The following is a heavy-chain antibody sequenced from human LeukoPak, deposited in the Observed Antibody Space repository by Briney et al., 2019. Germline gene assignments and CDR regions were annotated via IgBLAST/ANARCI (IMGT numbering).Heavy chain of an antibody. V-gene: IGHV1-69*01. CDR2: IIPIFGTA. CDR1: GGTFSSYA. D-gene: IGHD4-17*01. J-gene: IGHJ4*02. CDR3: ARDPASGDYADVNDY. Sequence: ASVKVSCKASGGTFSSYAISWVRQAPGQGLERMGGIIPIFGTANYAQKFQGRVTITADESTSTAYMELSSLRSEDTAVYYCARDPASGDYADVNDYWGQGTLVTVSS.